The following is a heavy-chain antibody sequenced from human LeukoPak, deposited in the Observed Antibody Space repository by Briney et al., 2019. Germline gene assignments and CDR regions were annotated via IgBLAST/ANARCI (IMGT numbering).Heavy chain of an antibody. CDR3: ARIIISAQSSSSLGLGY. J-gene: IGHJ4*02. D-gene: IGHD6-6*01. Sequence: ASVKLSCKASGYTFTSYDINCVRQATGQGLEWVGGMNPNSGNTGYAQKFQGRGTMTRNTSISTAYMELSSLRSEDTAVYYCARIIISAQSSSSLGLGYWGQGTLVTVSS. CDR1: GYTFTSYD. V-gene: IGHV1-8*01. CDR2: MNPNSGNT.